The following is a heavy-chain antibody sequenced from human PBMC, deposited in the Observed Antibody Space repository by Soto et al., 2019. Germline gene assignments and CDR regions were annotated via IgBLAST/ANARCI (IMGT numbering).Heavy chain of an antibody. CDR1: NGSFMGYY. CDR2: INHFGSP. CDR3: ASLTGGRFLDKGDY. Sequence: QVQLHQWGAGLLKPSEILSLTCAVYNGSFMGYYWTWVRQPPGKGLEWIGEINHFGSPNYNPSLKSRVAISSDPSKQQFSLRLSSLTAADTAVYYCASLTGGRFLDKGDYWGQGIQVTVSS. J-gene: IGHJ4*02. D-gene: IGHD3-3*01. V-gene: IGHV4-34*01.